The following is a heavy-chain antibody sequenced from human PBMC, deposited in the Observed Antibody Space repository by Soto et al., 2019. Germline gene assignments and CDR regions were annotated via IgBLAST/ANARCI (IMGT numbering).Heavy chain of an antibody. CDR3: ARTFDTITYYFDY. Sequence: VGSLRLSCTGSEFSFSSYAMHWIRQSPGKGLEWVAVISFNGNSLHYADSVKDRFTISRDNSKSTLYLQMNNMRTEDTAVYYCARTFDTITYYFDYWGQGTLVTVSS. V-gene: IGHV3-30-3*01. J-gene: IGHJ4*02. CDR1: EFSFSSYA. CDR2: ISFNGNSL. D-gene: IGHD3-9*01.